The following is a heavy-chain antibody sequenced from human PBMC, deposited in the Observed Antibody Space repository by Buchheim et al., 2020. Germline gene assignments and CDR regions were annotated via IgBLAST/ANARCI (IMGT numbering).Heavy chain of an antibody. V-gene: IGHV3-48*02. CDR3: AKSTSDSSSWVSWGNWFDP. CDR2: ISSSSSTI. Sequence: EVQLVESGGGLVQPGGSLRLSCAASGFTFSSYSMNWVRQAPGKGLEWVSYISSSSSTIYYADSVKGRFTISRDNAKNSLYLHMNSLRDEDTAVYYCAKSTSDSSSWVSWGNWFDPWGQGTL. CDR1: GFTFSSYS. J-gene: IGHJ5*02. D-gene: IGHD6-13*01.